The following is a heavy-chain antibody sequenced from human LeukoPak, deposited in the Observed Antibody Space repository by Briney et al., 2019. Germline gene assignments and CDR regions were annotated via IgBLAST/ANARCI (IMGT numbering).Heavy chain of an antibody. Sequence: PSETLSLTCAVYGGPLSYYYWSWIRQSPEKGLEWIGEINRSGSTNYNPSLKSRVSISVDTSKNQFSLKLSSVTAADTAIYYCARGGFYCGDDCYVDYWGQGALVTVSS. V-gene: IGHV4-34*01. D-gene: IGHD2-21*02. CDR1: GGPLSYYY. CDR2: INRSGST. J-gene: IGHJ4*02. CDR3: ARGGFYCGDDCYVDY.